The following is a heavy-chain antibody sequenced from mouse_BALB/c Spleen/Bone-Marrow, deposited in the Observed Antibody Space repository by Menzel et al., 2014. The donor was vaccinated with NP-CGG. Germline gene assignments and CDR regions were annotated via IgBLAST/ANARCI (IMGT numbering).Heavy chain of an antibody. V-gene: IGHV1S81*02. D-gene: IGHD2-4*01. CDR3: ARDYDYWSFDV. J-gene: IGHJ1*01. CDR2: INPSNGRT. Sequence: VQLQQSGAELVKPGASVKLSCKASGYTFTSYWMHWVKQRPGQGLERIGEINPSNGRTNYNEKFKSKATLTVDKSSSTAYVQLSSLTSEDSAVYYCARDYDYWSFDVWGAATTVTVSS. CDR1: GYTFTSYW.